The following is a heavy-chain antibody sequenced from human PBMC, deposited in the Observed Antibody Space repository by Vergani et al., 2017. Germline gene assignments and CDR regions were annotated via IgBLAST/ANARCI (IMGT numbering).Heavy chain of an antibody. J-gene: IGHJ5*02. CDR3: AGDTHSWQRADR. CDR1: GFSVTDYN. V-gene: IGHV4-59*02. Sequence: QAQLQESGPGLVKPSETLSLTCHVFGFSVTDYNCNWIRQAPGKGLEWSGSLSATGGATHASHNPSLKSRVSISVDTSKSQFSLRLTSVTAADAAIYYCAGDTHSWQRADRWGQGLLVSGSS. D-gene: IGHD6-13*01. CDR2: LSATGGA.